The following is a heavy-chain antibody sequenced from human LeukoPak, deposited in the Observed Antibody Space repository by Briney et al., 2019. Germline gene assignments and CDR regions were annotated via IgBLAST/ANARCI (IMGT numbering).Heavy chain of an antibody. V-gene: IGHV4-59*01. D-gene: IGHD3-10*01. CDR2: IYYSGST. Sequence: TSETLSLTCTVSGGSISSYYWSWIRQPPGKGLEWIGYIYYSGSTNYNPSLKSRVTISVDTSKNQFSLKLSSVTAADTAVYYCVRAGGSGSRLKYTFDYWGQGTLVTVSS. J-gene: IGHJ4*02. CDR3: VRAGGSGSRLKYTFDY. CDR1: GGSISSYY.